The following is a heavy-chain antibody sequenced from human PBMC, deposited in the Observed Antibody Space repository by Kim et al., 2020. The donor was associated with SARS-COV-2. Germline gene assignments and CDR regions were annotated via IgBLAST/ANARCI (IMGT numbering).Heavy chain of an antibody. V-gene: IGHV4-34*01. CDR2: NP. J-gene: IGHJ4*02. Sequence: NPNNNPALKGRVTISVDTSKNQFSLKLSSVTAADTAVYYCARGGKGSGGYWGQGTLVTVSS. D-gene: IGHD6-25*01. CDR3: ARGGKGSGGY.